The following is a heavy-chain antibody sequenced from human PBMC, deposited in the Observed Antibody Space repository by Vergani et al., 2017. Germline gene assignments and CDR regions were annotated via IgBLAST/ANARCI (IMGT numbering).Heavy chain of an antibody. Sequence: EVQLVESGGGLIQPGGSLRLSCAASGFTVSSNYMSWVRQAPGKGLGWVSVIYSGGSTYYADSVKGRFTISRDNSKNTLYLQMNSLRAEDTAVYYCARARGHYSNYNYFDYWGQGTLVTVSS. D-gene: IGHD4-11*01. CDR3: ARARGHYSNYNYFDY. CDR2: IYSGGST. J-gene: IGHJ4*02. V-gene: IGHV3-53*01. CDR1: GFTVSSNY.